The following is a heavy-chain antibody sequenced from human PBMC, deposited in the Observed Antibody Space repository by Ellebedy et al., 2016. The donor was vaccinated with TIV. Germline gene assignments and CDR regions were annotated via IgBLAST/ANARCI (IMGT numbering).Heavy chain of an antibody. J-gene: IGHJ4*02. CDR2: IYPGDSDT. V-gene: IGHV5-51*01. Sequence: PGGSLRLSCKGSGYSFTTYWIGWVRQMSGKGLEWMGIIYPGDSDTRYSPSFQGQVTISADKSISTAYLQWSSLKASDTAMYHCARVGEVAATPCSYWGQGTLITVSS. D-gene: IGHD2-15*01. CDR3: ARVGEVAATPCSY. CDR1: GYSFTTYW.